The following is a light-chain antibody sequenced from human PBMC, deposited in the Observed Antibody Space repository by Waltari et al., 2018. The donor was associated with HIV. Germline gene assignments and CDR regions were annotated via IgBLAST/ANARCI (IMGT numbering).Light chain of an antibody. CDR1: SSDFGSYNL. J-gene: IGLJ2*01. Sequence: QSALTQPASVSGSPGQSMTISCTGTSSDFGSYNLVSWYQQHPGKAPKLMIYEVSKRPSGVSNRFSGSKSGNMASLTISGLQAEDDADYYCCSYAGTSTVVFGGGTKLTVL. V-gene: IGLV2-23*02. CDR3: CSYAGTSTVV. CDR2: EVS.